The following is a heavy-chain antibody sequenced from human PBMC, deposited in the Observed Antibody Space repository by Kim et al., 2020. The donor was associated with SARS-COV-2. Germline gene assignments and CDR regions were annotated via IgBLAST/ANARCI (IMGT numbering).Heavy chain of an antibody. Sequence: GGSLRLSCAASGFTFSSYAMSWVRQAPGKGLEWVSAISGSGGSTYYADSVKGRFTISRDNSKNTLYLQMNSLRAEDTAVYYCAKDPGRGGGYLLFDYWGQGTLVTVSS. CDR3: AKDPGRGGGYLLFDY. CDR1: GFTFSSYA. CDR2: ISGSGGST. D-gene: IGHD5-12*01. V-gene: IGHV3-23*01. J-gene: IGHJ4*02.